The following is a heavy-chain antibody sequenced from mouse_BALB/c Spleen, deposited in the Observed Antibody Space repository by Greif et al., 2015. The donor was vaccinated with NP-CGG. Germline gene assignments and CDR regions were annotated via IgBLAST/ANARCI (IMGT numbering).Heavy chain of an antibody. Sequence: EVQGVESGPELVRPGASVKMSCKASGYTFASYVMHWVKQKPGQGLEWIGYINPYNDGTKYNEKFKGEATLTSDKSSSTAYMELSSLTAKDSAVYYCARRDGNYFDYWGQGTTLTVSS. D-gene: IGHD1-1*01. CDR1: GYTFASYV. CDR2: INPYNDGT. V-gene: IGHV1-14*01. CDR3: ARRDGNYFDY. J-gene: IGHJ2*01.